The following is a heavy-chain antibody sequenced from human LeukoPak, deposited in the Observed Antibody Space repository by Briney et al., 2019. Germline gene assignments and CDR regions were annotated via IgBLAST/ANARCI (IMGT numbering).Heavy chain of an antibody. D-gene: IGHD2-2*01. CDR1: GGTFSSYA. CDR2: IIPIFGTA. V-gene: IGHV1-69*01. J-gene: IGHJ5*02. CDR3: ARVDREVVVPAAIGWFDP. Sequence: ASVKVSCTASGGTFSSYAISWVRQAPGKGLEWMGGIIPIFGTANYAQKFQGRVTITADESTSTAYMELSSLRSEDTAVYYCARVDREVVVPAAIGWFDPWGQGTLVTVSS.